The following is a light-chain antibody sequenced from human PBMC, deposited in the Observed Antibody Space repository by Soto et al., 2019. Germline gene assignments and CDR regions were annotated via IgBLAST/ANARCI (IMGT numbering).Light chain of an antibody. V-gene: IGKV1-39*01. CDR2: AAS. Sequence: DMQRPQVDSGVPGSIRDRVTITCGAIQSISSYLNWYQQKPGKAPKLLIYAASSLQSGVPSRFSGSGSGTDFTLTISSLQPEDFATHYCQQSYSTLDPLTFGGGTKVDIK. CDR1: QSISSY. CDR3: QQSYSTLDPLT. J-gene: IGKJ4*01.